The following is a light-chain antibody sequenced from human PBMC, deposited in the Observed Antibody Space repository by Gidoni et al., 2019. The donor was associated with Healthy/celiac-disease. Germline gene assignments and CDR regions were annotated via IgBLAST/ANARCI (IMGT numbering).Light chain of an antibody. J-gene: IGKJ2*01. CDR3: QQYGSSLMYT. Sequence: EILLPQSPGTLSLSPGERATLSCRASQSVSSSYLAWYQQKPGQAPRLLIYGASSRATGIPDRFSGSGSGTDFTLTISRLEPEDFAVYYCQQYGSSLMYTFXQXTKLEIK. V-gene: IGKV3-20*01. CDR1: QSVSSSY. CDR2: GAS.